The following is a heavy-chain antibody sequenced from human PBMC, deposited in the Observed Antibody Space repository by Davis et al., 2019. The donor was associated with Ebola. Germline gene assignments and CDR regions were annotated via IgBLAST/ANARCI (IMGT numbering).Heavy chain of an antibody. CDR1: GFSSSVYW. D-gene: IGHD6-19*01. CDR2: VNQDGSQT. Sequence: PGGLLRLSCPAPGFSSSVYWMSWVRQAPGKGLEWVATVNQDGSQTYYVPSVKGRFTMSRDDAKNSLYLQMNNLRVDDTAVYYCASNAWAGFDPWGQGTLVTV. CDR3: ASNAWAGFDP. V-gene: IGHV3-7*03. J-gene: IGHJ5*02.